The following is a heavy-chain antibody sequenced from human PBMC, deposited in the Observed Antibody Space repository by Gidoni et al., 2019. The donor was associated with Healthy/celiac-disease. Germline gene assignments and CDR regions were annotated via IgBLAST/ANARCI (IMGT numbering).Heavy chain of an antibody. CDR3: ARSAATYDY. CDR2: ISSSSSYI. Sequence: LEWVSSISSSSSYIYYADSVKGRFTISRDNAKNSLYLQMNSLRAEDTAVYYCARSAATYDYWGQGTLVTVSS. V-gene: IGHV3-21*01. D-gene: IGHD2-15*01. J-gene: IGHJ4*02.